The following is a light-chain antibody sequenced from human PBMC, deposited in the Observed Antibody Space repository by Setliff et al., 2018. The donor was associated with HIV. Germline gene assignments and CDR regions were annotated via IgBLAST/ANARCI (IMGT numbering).Light chain of an antibody. CDR3: SSYSINNLCV. Sequence: QSALTQPASVSGSPGQSITISCSGTSSDVGSYNFVSWYQQHPGKAPKVMIYNVDKRPSGVSNRFSGSKSGNTASLTISGLQTEDEADYYCSSYSINNLCVFATGTKVTVL. CDR2: NVD. J-gene: IGLJ1*01. V-gene: IGLV2-14*03. CDR1: SSDVGSYNF.